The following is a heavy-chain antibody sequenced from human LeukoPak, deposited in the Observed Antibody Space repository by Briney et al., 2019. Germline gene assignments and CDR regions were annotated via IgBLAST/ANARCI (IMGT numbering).Heavy chain of an antibody. CDR2: INPNSGGT. J-gene: IGHJ5*02. D-gene: IGHD6-13*01. CDR3: AREDGQQLAAGQGWFDP. V-gene: IGHV1-2*02. CDR1: GYTFTGYY. Sequence: ASVKASCKASGYTFTGYYMHWVRQAPGQGLEWMGWINPNSGGTNYAQKFQGRVTLTRDTSISTAYMELSRLRSDDTAVYYCAREDGQQLAAGQGWFDPWGQGTLVTVSS.